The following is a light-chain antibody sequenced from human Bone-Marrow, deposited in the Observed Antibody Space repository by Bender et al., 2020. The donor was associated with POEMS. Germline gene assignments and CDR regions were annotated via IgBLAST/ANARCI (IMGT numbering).Light chain of an antibody. J-gene: IGLJ3*02. V-gene: IGLV1-40*01. CDR3: AVWDDSLNGWV. CDR1: STNIGAGYD. CDR2: NNN. Sequence: QSVLTQPPSVSGAPGQRVTISCTGSSTNIGAGYDVHWYQHLPGTVPRLLIYNNNNRPSGVPDRFSGSKSGTSVSLAISGLQSEDEADYYCAVWDDSLNGWVFGGGTKLTVL.